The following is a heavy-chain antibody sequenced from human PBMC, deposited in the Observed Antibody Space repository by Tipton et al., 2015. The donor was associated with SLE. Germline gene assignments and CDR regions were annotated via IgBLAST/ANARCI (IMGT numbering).Heavy chain of an antibody. CDR3: ARGEIGSGSFIPFDI. J-gene: IGHJ3*02. Sequence: LRLSCTVSGGSISSSSYYWGWIRQPPGKGLEWIGYIYYSGSTNYNPSLKSRVTISVDTSKNQFSLKLSSVTAADTAVYYCARGEIGSGSFIPFDIWGQGTMVTVSS. V-gene: IGHV4-61*05. CDR1: GGSISSSSYY. CDR2: IYYSGST. D-gene: IGHD6-13*01.